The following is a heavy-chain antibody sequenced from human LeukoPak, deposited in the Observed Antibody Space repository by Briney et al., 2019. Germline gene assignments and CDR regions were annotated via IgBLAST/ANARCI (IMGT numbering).Heavy chain of an antibody. D-gene: IGHD6-19*01. CDR1: GFTFGKYW. V-gene: IGHV3-7*03. Sequence: PGGSLRLSCVASGFTFGKYWMSWVRQAPGKGLEWVANIKQDGSEKYYVDSVKGRFTISRDNAKNSLYLQMNSLRAEDTAVYYCARFPVADDAFDIWGQGTMVTVSS. CDR2: IKQDGSEK. J-gene: IGHJ3*02. CDR3: ARFPVADDAFDI.